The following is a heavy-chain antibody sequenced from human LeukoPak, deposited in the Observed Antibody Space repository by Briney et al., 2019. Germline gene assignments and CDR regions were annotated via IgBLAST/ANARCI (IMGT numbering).Heavy chain of an antibody. CDR2: TTPSSGGT. D-gene: IGHD1-1*01. CDR1: GYTFTGYY. J-gene: IGHJ3*02. Sequence: ASVKVSCKASGYTFTGYYIHWVRQAPGQGLEWMGWTTPSSGGTIYAQKFQGRVTMTRDMSISTAYMELSRLRSDDTAVYYCAKVASTTRRHDAFDIWGQGTLVTVSS. V-gene: IGHV1-2*02. CDR3: AKVASTTRRHDAFDI.